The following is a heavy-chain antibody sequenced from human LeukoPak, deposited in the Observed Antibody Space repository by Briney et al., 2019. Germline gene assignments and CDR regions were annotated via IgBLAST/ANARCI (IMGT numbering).Heavy chain of an antibody. J-gene: IGHJ4*02. CDR2: ISYDGSNR. V-gene: IGHV3-30*04. D-gene: IGHD3-10*01. CDR3: ARDLEYYGSGSQNLFDY. CDR1: GFTFSSYA. Sequence: GRSLRPSCAASGFTFSSYAMHWVRQAPGKGLEWVAVISYDGSNRYYADSVKGRFTISRDNSKNTLYLQMNSLRAEDTAVYYCARDLEYYGSGSQNLFDYWGQGTLVTVSS.